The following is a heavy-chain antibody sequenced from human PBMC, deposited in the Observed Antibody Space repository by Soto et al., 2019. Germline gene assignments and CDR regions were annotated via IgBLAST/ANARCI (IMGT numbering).Heavy chain of an antibody. CDR1: GGSFSGYY. CDR3: SLAVAGDFDY. CDR2: INHSGST. D-gene: IGHD6-19*01. J-gene: IGHJ4*02. Sequence: ETLSLTCAVYGGSFSGYYWSWIRQPPGKGLEWIGEINHSGSTNYNPSLKSRVTISVDTSKNQFSLKLSSVTAADTAVYYCSLAVAGDFDYWGQGTLVTAPQ. V-gene: IGHV4-34*01.